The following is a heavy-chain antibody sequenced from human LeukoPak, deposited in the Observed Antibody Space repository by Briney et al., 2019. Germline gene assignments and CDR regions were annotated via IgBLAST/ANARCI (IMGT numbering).Heavy chain of an antibody. D-gene: IGHD2-15*01. CDR2: ISAYNGNT. CDR3: AREYCSGGSCYSGY. Sequence: ALVKVSCKASGYTFTSYGISWVRQAPGQGLEWMGWISAYNGNTNYAQKLQGRVTMTTDTSTSTAYMELRSLRSDDTAVYYCAREYCSGGSCYSGYWGQGTLVTVSS. J-gene: IGHJ4*02. CDR1: GYTFTSYG. V-gene: IGHV1-18*01.